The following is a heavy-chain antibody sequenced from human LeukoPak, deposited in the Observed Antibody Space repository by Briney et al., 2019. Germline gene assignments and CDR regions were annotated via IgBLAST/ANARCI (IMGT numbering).Heavy chain of an antibody. CDR2: IYHSGST. V-gene: IGHV4-30-2*01. D-gene: IGHD4-17*01. CDR3: ARGSGRNDYGDYGWFDP. J-gene: IGHJ5*02. CDR1: GGSISSGGYS. Sequence: SETLSLTCAVSGGSISSGGYSWSWIRQPPGKGLEWIGYIYHSGSTYYNPSLKSRVTISVDRSKNQFSLKLSSVTAADTAVYYCARGSGRNDYGDYGWFDPWGQGTLVTVSS.